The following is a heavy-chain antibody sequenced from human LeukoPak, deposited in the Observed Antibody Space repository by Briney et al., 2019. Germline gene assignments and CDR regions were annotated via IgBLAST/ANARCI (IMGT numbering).Heavy chain of an antibody. CDR2: IYYSGST. D-gene: IGHD2-2*01. V-gene: IGHV4-30-4*08. CDR3: ARNSTTDCSSTRCYRYYYYYYMDV. CDR1: GGSISSGDYY. J-gene: IGHJ6*03. Sequence: SETLSLTCTVSGGSISSGDYYWSWIRQPPGKGLEWIGYIYYSGSTYYNPSLKSRVTISVDTSKNQFSLKLSSVTAADTAVYYCARNSTTDCSSTRCYRYYYYYYMDVWGKGTTVTVSS.